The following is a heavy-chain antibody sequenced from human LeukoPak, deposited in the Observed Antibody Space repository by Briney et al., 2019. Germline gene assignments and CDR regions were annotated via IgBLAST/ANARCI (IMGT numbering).Heavy chain of an antibody. J-gene: IGHJ4*02. CDR3: ARDLSFGYCGGDCYYDY. CDR1: GFTFSSYW. CDR2: IKQDGSEK. V-gene: IGHV3-7*01. D-gene: IGHD2-21*02. Sequence: GGSLRLSCAASGFTFSSYWMSWVRQAPGKGLEWVANIKQDGSEKYYVDPVKGRFTISRDNAKNSLYLQMNSLRAEDTAVYYCARDLSFGYCGGDCYYDYWGQGTLVTVSS.